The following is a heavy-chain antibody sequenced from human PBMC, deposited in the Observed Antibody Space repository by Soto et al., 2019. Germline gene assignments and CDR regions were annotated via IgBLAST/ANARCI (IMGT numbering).Heavy chain of an antibody. CDR2: IYYSGTT. CDR3: ARVEDYGDYFYY. D-gene: IGHD4-17*01. Sequence: QVQLQESGPGLVKPSETLSLTCTVSGGSVRSGSYYWSWIRQPPGKGLEWIGYIYYSGTTNYNPSLKSRVTISVDTSKNQFSLKLSSVTAADTAVYYCARVEDYGDYFYYWGQGTLVTVSS. CDR1: GGSVRSGSYY. J-gene: IGHJ4*02. V-gene: IGHV4-61*01.